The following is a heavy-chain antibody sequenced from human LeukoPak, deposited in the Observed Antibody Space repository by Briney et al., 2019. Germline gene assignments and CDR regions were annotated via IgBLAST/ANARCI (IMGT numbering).Heavy chain of an antibody. CDR1: GFIFSNYA. CDR3: PRKYDSSGYYDH. J-gene: IGHJ4*02. Sequence: LTGGSLRLSCAASGFIFSNYAMSWVRQAPGKGLEWVSTISGSGGSANYADSVKGRFTVSRDNSKNTLYMQMNSLRVEDTAVYYCPRKYDSSGYYDHWGQGTLVTVSS. D-gene: IGHD3-22*01. V-gene: IGHV3-23*01. CDR2: ISGSGGSA.